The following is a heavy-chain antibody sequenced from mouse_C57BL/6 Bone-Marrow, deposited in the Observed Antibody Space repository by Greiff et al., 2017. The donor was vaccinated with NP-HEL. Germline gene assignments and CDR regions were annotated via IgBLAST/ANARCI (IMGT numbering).Heavy chain of an antibody. Sequence: EVQGVESGGGLVQPGGSLKLSCAASGFTFSDYYMYWVRQTPEKRLEWVAYISNGGGSTYYPDTVKGRFTISRDNAKNTLYLQMSRLKSEDTAMYYCARRGYYGNYYLWYFDVWGTGTTGTVSS. J-gene: IGHJ1*03. CDR3: ARRGYYGNYYLWYFDV. CDR2: ISNGGGST. V-gene: IGHV5-12*01. D-gene: IGHD2-1*01. CDR1: GFTFSDYY.